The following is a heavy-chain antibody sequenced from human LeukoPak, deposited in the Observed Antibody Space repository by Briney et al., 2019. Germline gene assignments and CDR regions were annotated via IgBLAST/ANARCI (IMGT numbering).Heavy chain of an antibody. CDR1: GYSFTSYN. V-gene: IGHV1-2*02. J-gene: IGHJ4*02. D-gene: IGHD3-10*01. CDR3: ARGMGAGTYRRYDF. Sequence: ASVKVSCKASGYSFTSYNIHWVRQARGQGREWMGWITPSNGATDYAPQFQGRVSMTRDTSINTVYLELNNLISDDTAVYYCARGMGAGTYRRYDFWGQGTLVTVSS. CDR2: ITPSNGAT.